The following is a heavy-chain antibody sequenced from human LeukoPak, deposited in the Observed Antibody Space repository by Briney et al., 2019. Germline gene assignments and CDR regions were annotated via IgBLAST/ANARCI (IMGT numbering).Heavy chain of an antibody. Sequence: SETLSLTCTISGGSISSYYWSWIRQPPGKGLEWIGYIYNSGSTNYNPSLKSRGTISVDTSKNQFSLKLSSVTAADTAVYYCARERHWGYASQIDYWGQGTLVTVSS. CDR2: IYNSGST. D-gene: IGHD7-27*01. V-gene: IGHV4-59*01. CDR1: GGSISSYY. J-gene: IGHJ4*02. CDR3: ARERHWGYASQIDY.